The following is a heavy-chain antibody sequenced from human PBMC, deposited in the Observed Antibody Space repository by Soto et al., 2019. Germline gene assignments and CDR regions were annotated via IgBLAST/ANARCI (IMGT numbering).Heavy chain of an antibody. D-gene: IGHD1-26*01. CDR1: GGSISSSSYY. V-gene: IGHV4-39*01. J-gene: IGHJ4*02. CDR3: ARPVGATSYFDY. Sequence: SETLSLTCTVSGGSISSSSYYWGWIRQPPGKGLEWIGSIYYSGSTYYNPSLKSRVTISVDTSKNQFSLKLSSVTAADTAVYYCARPVGATSYFDYWGQGTLVTVS. CDR2: IYYSGST.